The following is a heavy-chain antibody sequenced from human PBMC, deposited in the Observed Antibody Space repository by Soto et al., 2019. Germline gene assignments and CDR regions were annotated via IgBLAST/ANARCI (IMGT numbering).Heavy chain of an antibody. CDR2: ISYDGSNK. V-gene: IGHV3-30*03. CDR3: LSGYS. J-gene: IGHJ5*02. Sequence: QVQLVESGGGVVQPGRSLRLSCGASGFTFSSYGMHWVRQAPGKGLEWVAVISYDGSNKYYADSVKGRFTISRDNSKNTLYLQMNSLRAEDTAVYYCLSGYSWGQGTLVTVSS. D-gene: IGHD3-22*01. CDR1: GFTFSSYG.